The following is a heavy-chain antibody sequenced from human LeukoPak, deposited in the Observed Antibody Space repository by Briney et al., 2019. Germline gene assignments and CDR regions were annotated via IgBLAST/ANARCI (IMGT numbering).Heavy chain of an antibody. J-gene: IGHJ4*02. Sequence: ASVRVSCKASGGSFSTYAISWVRQAPGQGLEWMGWISTYDGNTNYAQKLQGRLTMTRDTSTSTAYMELRSLRSDDTAVYYCARDNNRSFKFSSFDYWGQGTLVTVSS. CDR1: GGSFSTYA. CDR3: ARDNNRSFKFSSFDY. V-gene: IGHV1-18*01. D-gene: IGHD1-14*01. CDR2: ISTYDGNT.